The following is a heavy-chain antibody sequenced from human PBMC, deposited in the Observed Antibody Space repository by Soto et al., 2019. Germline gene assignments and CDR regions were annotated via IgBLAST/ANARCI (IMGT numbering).Heavy chain of an antibody. Sequence: GGSLRLSCAASGFTSNISTMTWVRQAPGKGLEWVSTTGFTGRTTYYADSVKGRFTVSRDNSKNTVDLQMSSLRADDTAVYYSATVHSSSRYFDYRGQGTLVNVSS. CDR2: TGFTGRTT. CDR1: GFTSNIST. V-gene: IGHV3-23*01. D-gene: IGHD6-6*01. J-gene: IGHJ4*02. CDR3: ATVHSSSRYFDY.